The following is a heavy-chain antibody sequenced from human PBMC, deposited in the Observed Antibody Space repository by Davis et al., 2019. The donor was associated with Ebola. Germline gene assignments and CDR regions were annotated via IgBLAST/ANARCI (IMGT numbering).Heavy chain of an antibody. CDR3: ARAIYSSSPLVPSSHFDY. CDR1: GGSISSHY. CDR2: IYYSGST. Sequence: PSETLSLTCTVSGGSISSHYWSWIRQPPGKGLEWIGYIYYSGSTNYNPSLKSRVTISVDTSKNQFSLKLSSVTAADTAVYYCARAIYSSSPLVPSSHFDYWGQGTLVTVSS. J-gene: IGHJ4*02. D-gene: IGHD6-6*01. V-gene: IGHV4-59*11.